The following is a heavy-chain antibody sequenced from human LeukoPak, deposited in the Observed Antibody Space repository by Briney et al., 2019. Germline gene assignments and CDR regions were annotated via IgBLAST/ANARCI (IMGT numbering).Heavy chain of an antibody. Sequence: ASVKVSCKASGYTFTSYYMHWVRQAPGQGLEWMGIINPSGGSTSYAQKFQGRVTMTRDTSTSTVYMELSSLRSEDTAVYYCASTAGDYYDTTPFDYWGQGTLVTVSS. CDR3: ASTAGDYYDTTPFDY. CDR1: GYTFTSYY. CDR2: INPSGGST. D-gene: IGHD3-22*01. J-gene: IGHJ4*02. V-gene: IGHV1-46*01.